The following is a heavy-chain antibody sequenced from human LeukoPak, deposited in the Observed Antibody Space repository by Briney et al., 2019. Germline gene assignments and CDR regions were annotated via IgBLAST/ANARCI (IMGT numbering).Heavy chain of an antibody. CDR3: AKLMGAGGGD. J-gene: IGHJ4*02. Sequence: SVKVSCKASGGTFSSYVISWVRQAPGQGLEWMGGIIPLFGTANYAQKFQGRVTITADKSTSTAYMELSRLRSDDTAVYYCAKLMGAGGGDWGQGTLVTVSS. D-gene: IGHD1-26*01. V-gene: IGHV1-69*06. CDR2: IIPLFGTA. CDR1: GGTFSSYV.